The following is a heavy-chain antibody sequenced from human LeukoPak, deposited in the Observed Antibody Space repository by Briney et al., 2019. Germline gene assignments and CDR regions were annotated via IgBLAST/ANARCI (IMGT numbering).Heavy chain of an antibody. Sequence: SETLSLTCTVSGGSISSSSYYWGWIRQPPGKGLEWIGSIYYSGSTYYNPSLKSRVTISVDTSKNQFSLKLSSVTAADTAVYYCARGVRDDSSVNSNWFDPWGQGTLVTVSS. CDR2: IYYSGST. J-gene: IGHJ5*02. CDR3: ARGVRDDSSVNSNWFDP. V-gene: IGHV4-39*01. CDR1: GGSISSSSYY. D-gene: IGHD3-22*01.